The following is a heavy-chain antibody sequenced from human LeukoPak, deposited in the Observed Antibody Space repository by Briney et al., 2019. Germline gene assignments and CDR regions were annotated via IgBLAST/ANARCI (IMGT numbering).Heavy chain of an antibody. V-gene: IGHV3-9*01. Sequence: GGSLRLSCAASGFTFNDFAMHWVRQTPGKGLEWVSGISWNSGSIGYADSVKGRFTISRDNSKNTLYLQMNSLRAEDTAVYYCARGWIAVAGTNAFDIWGQGTMVTVSS. CDR1: GFTFNDFA. CDR3: ARGWIAVAGTNAFDI. D-gene: IGHD6-19*01. J-gene: IGHJ3*02. CDR2: ISWNSGSI.